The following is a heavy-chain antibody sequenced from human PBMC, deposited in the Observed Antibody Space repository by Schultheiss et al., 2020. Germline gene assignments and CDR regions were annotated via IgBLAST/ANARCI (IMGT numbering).Heavy chain of an antibody. Sequence: GESLKISCAASGFTFSSYAMSWVRQAPGKGLEWVSAISGSGGSTYYADSVKGRFTISRDNAKNSLYLQMNSLRAEDTAVYYCARHPDVVRADDYWGQGTLVTVSS. V-gene: IGHV3-23*01. J-gene: IGHJ4*02. CDR1: GFTFSSYA. CDR2: ISGSGGST. CDR3: ARHPDVVRADDY. D-gene: IGHD2-21*01.